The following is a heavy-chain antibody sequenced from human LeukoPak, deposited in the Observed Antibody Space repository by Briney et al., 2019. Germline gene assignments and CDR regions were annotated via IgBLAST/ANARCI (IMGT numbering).Heavy chain of an antibody. CDR3: ARDCQYYDFWSGYRNDAFDI. CDR2: INHSGST. Sequence: SETLSLTCAVYGGSFSGYYWSWIRQPPGKGLEWIGEINHSGSTNYNPSLKSRVTISVDTSKNQFSLKLSSVTAADTAVYYCARDCQYYDFWSGYRNDAFDIWGQGTMVTVSS. J-gene: IGHJ3*02. CDR1: GGSFSGYY. D-gene: IGHD3-3*01. V-gene: IGHV4-34*01.